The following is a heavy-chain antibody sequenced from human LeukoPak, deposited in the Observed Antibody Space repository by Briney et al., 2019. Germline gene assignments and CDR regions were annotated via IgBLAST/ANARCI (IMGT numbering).Heavy chain of an antibody. CDR3: AITNWNYRMDY. J-gene: IGHJ4*02. CDR1: GYTFTSYY. CDR2: INPSGGTT. V-gene: IGHV1-46*01. D-gene: IGHD1-7*01. Sequence: ASVKVSCKASGYTFTSYYMHWVRQAPGQGLEWMGIINPSGGTTTYAQKFQGRVTMTRDTSTSTVYMELSSLRSEDTAVFYCAITNWNYRMDYWGQGTLVTVSS.